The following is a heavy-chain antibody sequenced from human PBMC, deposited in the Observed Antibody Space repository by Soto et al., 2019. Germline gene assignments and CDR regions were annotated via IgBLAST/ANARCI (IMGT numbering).Heavy chain of an antibody. CDR1: GFTFSSYS. V-gene: IGHV3-21*01. J-gene: IGHJ4*02. D-gene: IGHD3-22*01. CDR2: ISSSSSYI. Sequence: GGSLRLSCAASGFTFSSYSMNWVRQASGKGLEWVSSISSSSSYIYYADSVKGRFTISRDNAKNSLYLQMNSLRAEDTAVYYCARDALAESYYDSSGYSNWGQGTQVTVSS. CDR3: ARDALAESYYDSSGYSN.